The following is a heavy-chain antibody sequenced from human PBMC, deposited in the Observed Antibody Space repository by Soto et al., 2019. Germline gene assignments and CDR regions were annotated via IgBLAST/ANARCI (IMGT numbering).Heavy chain of an antibody. D-gene: IGHD3-3*01. V-gene: IGHV3-23*01. Sequence: GGSLRLSCGSSGFNFANYAMGWVRQAPGKGLEWVSGISSTGRRTYYADSVRGRFSISRDNSKNTVDLQINSLRAEDTAVYYCAKVANVGVVVEYFDHWGQGSLVTVSS. CDR1: GFNFANYA. CDR3: AKVANVGVVVEYFDH. CDR2: ISSTGRRT. J-gene: IGHJ4*02.